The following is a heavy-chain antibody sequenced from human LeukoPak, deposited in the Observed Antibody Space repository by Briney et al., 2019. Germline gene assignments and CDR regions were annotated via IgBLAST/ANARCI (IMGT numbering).Heavy chain of an antibody. V-gene: IGHV5-51*01. CDR3: ATHRTFGEFDYYFDY. CDR2: IYPGDSDT. CDR1: GYSFTSYW. Sequence: GESLKISCKGPGYSFTSYWIGWVRQMPGKGLEWMGIIYPGDSDTRYSPSFQGQVTISADKSISTAYLQWSSLKASDTAMYYCATHRTFGEFDYYFDYWGQGTLVTVSS. J-gene: IGHJ4*02. D-gene: IGHD3-10*01.